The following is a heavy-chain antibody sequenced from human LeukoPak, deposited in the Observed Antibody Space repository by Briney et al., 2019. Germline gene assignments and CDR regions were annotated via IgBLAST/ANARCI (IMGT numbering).Heavy chain of an antibody. CDR2: IYYSGST. Sequence: PSETLSLTCTVSGGSISSYYWSWIRQPPGKGLEWIGYIYYSGSTNYNPSLKSRVTISVDTSKNQFSLKLSSVTAAGTAVYRCAKTDYGDYGGFNSWGQGTMVTVSS. D-gene: IGHD4-17*01. CDR3: AKTDYGDYGGFNS. V-gene: IGHV4-59*01. J-gene: IGHJ3*01. CDR1: GGSISSYY.